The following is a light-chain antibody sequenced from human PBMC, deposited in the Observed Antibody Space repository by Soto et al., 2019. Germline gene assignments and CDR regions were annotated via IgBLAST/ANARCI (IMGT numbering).Light chain of an antibody. CDR3: KKSRSFPLN. CDR1: QGISSY. V-gene: IGKV1D-8*03. CDR2: AAS. J-gene: IGKJ4*01. Sequence: VIWMTQAPSLLSASTGERVTVSWRMSQGISSYLAWYQQKPGKAPKVLIFAASSLQSGLPSRFSGGGSGTDFSLTISSLQPEDFATYYCKKSRSFPLNCGGGTTGDIK.